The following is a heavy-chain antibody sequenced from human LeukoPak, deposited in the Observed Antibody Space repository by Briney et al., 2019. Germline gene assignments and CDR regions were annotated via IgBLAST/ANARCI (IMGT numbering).Heavy chain of an antibody. J-gene: IGHJ4*02. V-gene: IGHV4-39*07. Sequence: SETLSLTCTASGGSISSSSYYWGWIRQPPGKGLEWIGSIYYSGSTYYNPSLKSRLTISVDTSRNQFSLKLSSVTAADTAVYYCAREVPYYDILTGYSSDYFDYWGQGTLVTVSS. CDR2: IYYSGST. D-gene: IGHD3-9*01. CDR1: GGSISSSSYY. CDR3: AREVPYYDILTGYSSDYFDY.